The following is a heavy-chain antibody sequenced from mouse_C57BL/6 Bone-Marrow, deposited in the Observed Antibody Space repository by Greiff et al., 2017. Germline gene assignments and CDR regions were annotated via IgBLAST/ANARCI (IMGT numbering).Heavy chain of an antibody. V-gene: IGHV1-55*01. J-gene: IGHJ2*01. CDR2: IYPGSGST. D-gene: IGHD1-1*01. Sequence: VQLQQPGAELVKPGASVKMSCKASGYTFTSYWITWVKQRPGQGLEWIGDIYPGSGSTNYNEKFKSKATLTVDTSSSTAYLQLSSLTSEDSAVYYCAREEVYYPRLFDYWGQGTTLTGSS. CDR1: GYTFTSYW. CDR3: AREEVYYPRLFDY.